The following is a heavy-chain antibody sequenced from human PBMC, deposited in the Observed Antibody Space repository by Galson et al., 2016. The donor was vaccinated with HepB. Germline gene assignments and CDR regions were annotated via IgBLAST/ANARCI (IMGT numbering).Heavy chain of an antibody. D-gene: IGHD2-21*02. Sequence: QSGADVKMPGESLKISCKASGYRFTTYWIGWVRQMPGRGLEWMGIIFPGNSDTKYSPSFEGQVIISADKSINTAYLQWGSLKASYTAIYYCARTLPVVFTGEDAFDIWGQGTVVAVSS. J-gene: IGHJ3*02. CDR1: GYRFTTYW. V-gene: IGHV5-51*01. CDR2: IFPGNSDT. CDR3: ARTLPVVFTGEDAFDI.